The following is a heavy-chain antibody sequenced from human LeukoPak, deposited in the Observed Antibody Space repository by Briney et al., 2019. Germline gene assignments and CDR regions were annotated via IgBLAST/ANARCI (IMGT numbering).Heavy chain of an antibody. CDR1: GGSFSGYY. D-gene: IGHD2-2*01. CDR2: INHSGST. J-gene: IGHJ4*02. CDR3: ARGVVPAAFDY. V-gene: IGHV4-34*01. Sequence: PSETLSLTCAVYGGSFSGYYWSWIRQPPGKGLEWIGEINHSGSTNYNPSLKSRVTISVDTSKNQFSLKLSSVTAADTAVYYCARGVVPAAFDYWGQGTLVTVSS.